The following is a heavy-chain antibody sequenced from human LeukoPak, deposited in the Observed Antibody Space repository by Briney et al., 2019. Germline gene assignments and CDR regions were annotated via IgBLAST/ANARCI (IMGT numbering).Heavy chain of an antibody. V-gene: IGHV1-18*01. CDR3: ARVRGYCSGGSCYAYYFDY. D-gene: IGHD2-15*01. J-gene: IGHJ4*02. CDR1: GYTFTSYG. CDR2: ISAYNGNT. Sequence: ASVKVSCKASGYTFTSYGISWVRQAPGQGLEWMGWISAYNGNTNYAQKFQGRVTITADESTSTAYMELSSLRSEDTAVYYCARVRGYCSGGSCYAYYFDYWGQGTLVTVSS.